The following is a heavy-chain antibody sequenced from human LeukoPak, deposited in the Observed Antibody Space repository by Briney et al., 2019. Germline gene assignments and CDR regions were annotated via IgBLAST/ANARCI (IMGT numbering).Heavy chain of an antibody. CDR1: GFSISMGYY. D-gene: IGHD1-1*01. V-gene: IGHV4-38-2*02. CDR3: AIEMERRITD. J-gene: IGHJ4*02. Sequence: SETLSLTCAVSGFSISMGYYWVWIRQPAGRGVEWIGIFHRSGTTFYNSSLYGRVTMSIDALKNHFPLRLSLVPTAGTAVYFCAIEMERRITDWCRGTLVTVSS. CDR2: FHRSGTT.